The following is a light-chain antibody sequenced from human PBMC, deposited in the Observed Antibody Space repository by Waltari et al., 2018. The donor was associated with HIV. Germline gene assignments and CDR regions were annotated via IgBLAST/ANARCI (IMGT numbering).Light chain of an antibody. CDR3: SSYTTTNTII. V-gene: IGLV2-14*03. CDR2: DVF. Sequence: QSALTQPASVSGSPGHSITISCTGTSSDIGSYEYVSWYRRPPAKAPQLLIYDVFYRPSGVSHRFSGSKSGNTASLTISGLQAEDEAVYSCSSYTTTNTIIFGGGTKLTVL. J-gene: IGLJ2*01. CDR1: SSDIGSYEY.